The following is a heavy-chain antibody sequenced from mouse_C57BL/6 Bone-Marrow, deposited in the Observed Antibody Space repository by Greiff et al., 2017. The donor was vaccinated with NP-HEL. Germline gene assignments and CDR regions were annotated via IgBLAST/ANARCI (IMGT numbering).Heavy chain of an antibody. CDR2: INYDGSST. CDR1: GFTFSDYY. J-gene: IGHJ1*03. Sequence: EVKLMESEGGLVQPGSSMKLSCTASGFTFSDYYMAWVRQVPEKGLEWVANINYDGSSTYYLDSLKSRFIISRDNAKNILYLQMSSLKSEDTATYYCAREDGRWYFDVWGTGTTVTVSS. D-gene: IGHD2-3*01. CDR3: AREDGRWYFDV. V-gene: IGHV5-16*01.